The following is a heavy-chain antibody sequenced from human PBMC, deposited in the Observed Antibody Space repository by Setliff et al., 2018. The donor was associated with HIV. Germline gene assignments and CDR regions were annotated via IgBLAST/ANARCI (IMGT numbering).Heavy chain of an antibody. D-gene: IGHD1-26*01. CDR3: ARAFSGNYYGGVDY. V-gene: IGHV4-39*01. J-gene: IGHJ4*02. Sequence: SETLSLTCTVSGGSISSSTYYWGWIRQPPGKGLEWIGSIHYSGSTSYNPSLNSRVTISIDTSKNQFSLKLSSVTAADTAVYYCARAFSGNYYGGVDYWGQGTLVTVSS. CDR2: IHYSGST. CDR1: GGSISSSTYY.